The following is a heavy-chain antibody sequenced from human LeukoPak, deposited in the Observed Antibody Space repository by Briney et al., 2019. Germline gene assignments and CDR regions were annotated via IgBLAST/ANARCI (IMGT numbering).Heavy chain of an antibody. Sequence: SETLSLTCTVSGGSISRGGYYWSWIRQHPGKGREGIGNIYYSGSTYFNPSLKSRVTISVDTSKNQFSLKLSSVTAADTAVYYCARDLVTMVRGVHDAHAFDIWGQGTMVTVSS. CDR3: ARDLVTMVRGVHDAHAFDI. CDR2: IYYSGST. J-gene: IGHJ3*02. V-gene: IGHV4-31*03. D-gene: IGHD3-10*01. CDR1: GGSISRGGYY.